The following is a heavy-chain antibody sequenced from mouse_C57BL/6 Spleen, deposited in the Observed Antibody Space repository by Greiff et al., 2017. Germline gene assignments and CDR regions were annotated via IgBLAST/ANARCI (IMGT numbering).Heavy chain of an antibody. CDR2: IDPCDSYT. Sequence: VQLQQSGAELVRPGTSVKLSCKASGYTFTSYWMHWVKQRPGQGLEWIGVIDPCDSYTNYNQKFKGKATLTVDTSSSTAYMQLSSLTSEDSAVYYCATYYSNLAWFAYWGQGTLVTVSA. V-gene: IGHV1-59*01. D-gene: IGHD2-5*01. CDR3: ATYYSNLAWFAY. J-gene: IGHJ3*01. CDR1: GYTFTSYW.